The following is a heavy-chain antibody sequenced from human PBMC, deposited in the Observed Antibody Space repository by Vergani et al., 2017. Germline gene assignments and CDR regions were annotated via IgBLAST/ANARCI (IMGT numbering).Heavy chain of an antibody. CDR2: IIPILGIA. Sequence: QVQLVQSGAEVKKPGSSVKVSCKASGGTFSSSTISWVRQAPGQGLEWMGRIIPILGIANYAQKFQGRVTITADKSTSTAYMELSSLRSEDTAVYYCARGGSYYDSSGYYERPFDYWGQGTLVTVSS. D-gene: IGHD3-22*01. CDR1: GGTFSSST. J-gene: IGHJ4*02. V-gene: IGHV1-69*02. CDR3: ARGGSYYDSSGYYERPFDY.